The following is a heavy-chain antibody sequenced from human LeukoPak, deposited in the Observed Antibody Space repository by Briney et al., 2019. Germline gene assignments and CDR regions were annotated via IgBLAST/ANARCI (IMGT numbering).Heavy chain of an antibody. CDR3: ARGKGYCSGGSCHNWLDP. CDR1: GGSFSGYY. J-gene: IGHJ5*02. Sequence: PSETLSLTCAVYGGSFSGYYWSWIRQPPGKGLEWIGEINHSGSTNYNPSLKSRVTISVDTSKNQFSLKLISVTAADTAVYYCARGKGYCSGGSCHNWLDPWGQGTLVTVSS. D-gene: IGHD2-15*01. CDR2: INHSGST. V-gene: IGHV4-34*01.